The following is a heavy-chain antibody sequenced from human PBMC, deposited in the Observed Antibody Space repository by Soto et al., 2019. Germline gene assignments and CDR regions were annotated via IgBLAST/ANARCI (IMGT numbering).Heavy chain of an antibody. CDR1: GYTFTDYA. CDR3: ARDILFDY. Sequence: QVQLVQSGAEEKKPGASVKVSCKASGYTFTDYAMHWVRQAPGQGLEWMGWINAGNGNTKYSQKFQGRVTITRDTSARTAYMELSSLRSEDTAVYYCARDILFDYWGQGTLVTVSS. J-gene: IGHJ4*02. D-gene: IGHD2-15*01. V-gene: IGHV1-3*05. CDR2: INAGNGNT.